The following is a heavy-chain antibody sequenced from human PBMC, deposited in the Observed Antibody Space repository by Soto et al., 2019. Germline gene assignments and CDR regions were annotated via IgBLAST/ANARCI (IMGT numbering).Heavy chain of an antibody. Sequence: QVQLVQSGAEVKKPGASVKVSCKASGYTFSSYGISWVRQAPGQGLEWMGWISAYNGNTNYAQKLQGRVTMTTDTSTITAYMERRRLRSDDPAVYYCARVLPAAGFDYWGQGTLVTVSS. J-gene: IGHJ4*02. CDR2: ISAYNGNT. D-gene: IGHD6-13*01. CDR1: GYTFSSYG. CDR3: ARVLPAAGFDY. V-gene: IGHV1-18*01.